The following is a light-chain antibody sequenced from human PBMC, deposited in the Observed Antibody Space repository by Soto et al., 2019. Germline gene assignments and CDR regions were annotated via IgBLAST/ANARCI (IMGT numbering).Light chain of an antibody. CDR2: NNN. J-gene: IGLJ3*02. V-gene: IGLV1-40*01. Sequence: QSVLTQPPSVSGAPGQRVTISCTGSSSNIGAGYDVHWYQQLPGTATKLLIYNNNNRPSGVPDRFSGSKSDTSASLAITGLQAEDEADYYCQACDASLTGSVFGGGTKLTVL. CDR1: SSNIGAGYD. CDR3: QACDASLTGSV.